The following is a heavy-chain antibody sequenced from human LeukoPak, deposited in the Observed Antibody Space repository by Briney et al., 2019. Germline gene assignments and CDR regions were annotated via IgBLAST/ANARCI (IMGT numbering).Heavy chain of an antibody. CDR1: GFTFSSYG. D-gene: IGHD2-15*01. Sequence: GRSLRLSCAASGFTFSSYGMHWVRQAPGKGLEWVAVISYDGSNKYYADSVKGRFTISRDNSKNTLYLQMNSLRAEDTAVYYCAKDRTGFVVAATYADYWGQGTLVTVSS. CDR2: ISYDGSNK. J-gene: IGHJ4*02. V-gene: IGHV3-30*18. CDR3: AKDRTGFVVAATYADY.